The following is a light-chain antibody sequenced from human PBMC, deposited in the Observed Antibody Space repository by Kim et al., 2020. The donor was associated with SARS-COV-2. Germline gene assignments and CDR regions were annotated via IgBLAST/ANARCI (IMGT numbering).Light chain of an antibody. V-gene: IGLV3-19*01. CDR1: SLRSDY. CDR3: NSRGSNDNVL. J-gene: IGLJ2*01. CDR2: GKN. Sequence: VALGQTVRSTCHGDSLRSDYATWYQQKPGQAPIVVINGKNTRPSGIPDRFSGSSSGATSSLTIAGTQAGDEADYYCNSRGSNDNVLFGGGTKLTVL.